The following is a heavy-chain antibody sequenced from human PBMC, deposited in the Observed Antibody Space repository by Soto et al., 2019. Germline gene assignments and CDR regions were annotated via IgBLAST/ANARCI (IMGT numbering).Heavy chain of an antibody. D-gene: IGHD6-19*01. Sequence: ASVKVSCKASGYTFNSYGISWVRQAPGQGLEWMAWISANNGNTNYAQKFQGRVTMTTDTSTSTSYMELRSLRSDDTAVYYCARDRGSGWFVYWGQGTLVTV. CDR1: GYTFNSYG. CDR3: ARDRGSGWFVY. J-gene: IGHJ4*02. CDR2: ISANNGNT. V-gene: IGHV1-18*04.